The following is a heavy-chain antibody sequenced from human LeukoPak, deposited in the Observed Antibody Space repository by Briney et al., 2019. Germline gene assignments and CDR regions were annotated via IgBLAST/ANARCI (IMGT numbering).Heavy chain of an antibody. J-gene: IGHJ4*02. CDR1: EFTVSSKY. Sequence: PGGSLGLSCAVFEFTVSSKYMSWVREAPGKGLEWGSVIYNGDGTQYPDSVKGRFTISRDNSKNTLYLQMNSLRIEDTAVYYCARGSSGYSFDEWGQGTLVTVYS. D-gene: IGHD3-22*01. CDR3: ARGSSGYSFDE. V-gene: IGHV3-53*01. CDR2: IYNGDGT.